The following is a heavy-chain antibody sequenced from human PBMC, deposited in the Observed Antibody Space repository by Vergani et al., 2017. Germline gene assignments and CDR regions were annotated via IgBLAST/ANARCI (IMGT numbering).Heavy chain of an antibody. CDR1: FDSIRNLY. Sequence: QVQLPESGPGLVKSSETLSLTCSVSFDSIRNLYCNWIRQPPGKALEWIGSIHYSENTNYNPSLKTRVTISVDTSKNQFSLTLTSVTAADTAVYYCASDTHSGQRADRWGQGILVTVTS. CDR2: IHYSENT. CDR3: ASDTHSGQRADR. V-gene: IGHV4-59*11. J-gene: IGHJ5*02. D-gene: IGHD6-19*01.